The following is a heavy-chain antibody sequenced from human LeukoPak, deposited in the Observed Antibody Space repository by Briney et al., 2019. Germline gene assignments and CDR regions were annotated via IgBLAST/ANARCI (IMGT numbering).Heavy chain of an antibody. V-gene: IGHV4-34*01. D-gene: IGHD3-16*01. CDR2: INHSGST. CDR3: ASLGRFDY. CDR1: GGSFSGYY. Sequence: SETLSLTCAVYGGSFSGYYWSWIRQPPGKGLEWTGEINHSGSTNYNPSLKSRVTISVDTSKNQFSLKPSSVTAADTAVYYCASLGRFDYWGQGTLVTVSS. J-gene: IGHJ4*02.